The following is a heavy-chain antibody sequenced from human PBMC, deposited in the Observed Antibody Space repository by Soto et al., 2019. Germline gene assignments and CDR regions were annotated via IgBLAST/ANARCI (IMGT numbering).Heavy chain of an antibody. CDR1: GYNFDTCW. D-gene: IGHD6-13*01. J-gene: IGHJ6*02. CDR2: IDPIDSKT. V-gene: IGHV5-10-1*01. Sequence: PGESLKISCKGSGYNFDTCWINWVRQTPGKGLEWMGRIDPIDSKTKYSPSLEGHITISVDKSISTTYLQWSSLKASDTAIYYCARRIAAAGGYYYYAFDVWGQGTAVTVSS. CDR3: ARRIAAAGGYYYYAFDV.